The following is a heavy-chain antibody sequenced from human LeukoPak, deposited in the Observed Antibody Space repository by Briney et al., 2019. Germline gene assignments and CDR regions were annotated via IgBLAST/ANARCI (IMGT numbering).Heavy chain of an antibody. D-gene: IGHD1-26*01. CDR1: RFTFSSNW. V-gene: IGHV3-74*01. Sequence: PGGSLRLSCAASRFTFSSNWMHWVRQVPGKGLVWVSRINSDGSSSSYADSVKGRFTISRDNAKNTMYLQMNSLRAEDTAVYYWARRGEDGSYYDYWGQGTLVTVSS. CDR3: ARRGEDGSYYDY. J-gene: IGHJ4*02. CDR2: INSDGSSS.